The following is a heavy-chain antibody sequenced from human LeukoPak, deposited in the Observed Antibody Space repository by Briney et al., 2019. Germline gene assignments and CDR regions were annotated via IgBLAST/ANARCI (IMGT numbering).Heavy chain of an antibody. J-gene: IGHJ5*02. V-gene: IGHV1-18*01. CDR1: GYTFTSYG. CDR2: ISAYNGNT. Sequence: ASVNVSCKASGYTFTSYGISWVRQAPGQGLEWKGWISAYNGNTNYAQKLQGRVTMTTDTSTSTAYMELRSLRSDDTAVYYCARLYYYDSSGYLNWFDPWGQGTLVTFSS. D-gene: IGHD3-22*01. CDR3: ARLYYYDSSGYLNWFDP.